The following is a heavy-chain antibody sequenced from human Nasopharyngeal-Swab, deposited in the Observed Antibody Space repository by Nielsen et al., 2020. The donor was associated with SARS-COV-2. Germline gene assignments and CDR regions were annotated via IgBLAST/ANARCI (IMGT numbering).Heavy chain of an antibody. CDR1: GFTFSSYW. Sequence: GESLKISCAASGFTFSSYWMSWVRQAPEKGLEWVANIKQDGSEKYYVDSVKGRFTISRDNAKNSLYLQMNSLRAEDTAVYYCARDYYSSSSSWYDYYYYGMDVWGQGTTVTVSS. D-gene: IGHD6-13*01. J-gene: IGHJ6*02. CDR3: ARDYYSSSSSWYDYYYYGMDV. V-gene: IGHV3-7*03. CDR2: IKQDGSEK.